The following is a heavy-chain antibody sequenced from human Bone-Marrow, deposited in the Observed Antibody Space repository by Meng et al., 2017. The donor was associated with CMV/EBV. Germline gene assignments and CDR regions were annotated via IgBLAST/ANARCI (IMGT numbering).Heavy chain of an antibody. D-gene: IGHD6-19*01. CDR1: GYTFTALS. CDR3: ATAGIAVSGTAPDAFDV. J-gene: IGHJ3*01. V-gene: IGHV1-24*01. CDR2: FDPEDGEI. Sequence: ASVKVSCKVSGYTFTALSRHWVRQAPGKGLEWMGGFDPEDGEIMYAQKFQGRVTMTEDTSTDTDYMELSSLTSEDTAVYFWATAGIAVSGTAPDAFDVWGQGTMVTVSS.